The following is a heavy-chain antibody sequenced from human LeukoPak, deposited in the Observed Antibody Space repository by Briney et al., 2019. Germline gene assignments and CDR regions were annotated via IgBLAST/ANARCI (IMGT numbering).Heavy chain of an antibody. J-gene: IGHJ6*03. Sequence: GGSLRLSCAASGFTFSSYGMHWVRQAPGKGLEWVAFIRYDGSNKYYADSVKGRFTISRDNSKNTLYLQMNSLRAEDTAVYYCATAPYGSGTAGIYYYYYYMDVWGKGTTVTVSS. V-gene: IGHV3-30*02. CDR2: IRYDGSNK. CDR3: ATAPYGSGTAGIYYYYYYMDV. CDR1: GFTFSSYG. D-gene: IGHD3-10*01.